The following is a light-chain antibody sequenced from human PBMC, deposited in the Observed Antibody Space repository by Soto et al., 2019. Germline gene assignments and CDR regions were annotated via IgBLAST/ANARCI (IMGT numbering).Light chain of an antibody. Sequence: QSVPAHPASVSWSPGHSITISCTGTSGDIGSYNRVSWYQQHSGKAPKLIIYECTGRTSGVSNRFSGSKSGNTASLTISGLKAEDEAEYYCSSYTNISTRACVFGTGTKVTV. V-gene: IGLV2-14*01. J-gene: IGLJ1*01. CDR1: SGDIGSYNR. CDR2: ECT. CDR3: SSYTNISTRACV.